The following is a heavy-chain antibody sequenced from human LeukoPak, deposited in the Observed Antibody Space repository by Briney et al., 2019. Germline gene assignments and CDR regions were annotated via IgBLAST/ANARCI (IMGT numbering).Heavy chain of an antibody. Sequence: ASVKVSCKASGYTLTGYYMHWVRQAPGQGLEWMGWINPNSGGTNYAQKFQGRVTMTRDTSISTAYMELSRLRSDDTAMYYCARSRFGYCSSTSCYRLFDYWGQGTLVTVSS. V-gene: IGHV1-2*02. CDR3: ARSRFGYCSSTSCYRLFDY. CDR1: GYTLTGYY. CDR2: INPNSGGT. D-gene: IGHD2-2*03. J-gene: IGHJ4*02.